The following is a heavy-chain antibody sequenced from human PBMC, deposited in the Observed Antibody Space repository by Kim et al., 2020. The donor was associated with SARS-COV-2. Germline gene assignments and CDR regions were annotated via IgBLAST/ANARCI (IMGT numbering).Heavy chain of an antibody. CDR2: INHSGST. V-gene: IGHV4-34*01. CDR3: ARVFIGAAALCWFDP. Sequence: SETLSLTCAVYGGSFSGYYWSWIRQPPGKGLEWIGEINHSGSTNYNPSLKSRVTLSVDTSKNQFSLKLSSVTAADTAVYYCARVFIGAAALCWFDPWGQGTLVTV. D-gene: IGHD2-2*01. J-gene: IGHJ5*02. CDR1: GGSFSGYY.